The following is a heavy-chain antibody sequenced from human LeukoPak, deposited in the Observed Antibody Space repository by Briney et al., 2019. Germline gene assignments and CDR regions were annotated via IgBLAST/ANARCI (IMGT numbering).Heavy chain of an antibody. J-gene: IGHJ6*02. V-gene: IGHV3-30-3*01. D-gene: IGHD6-13*01. CDR3: ARGSSKTTYYYYGMDV. Sequence: GGSLRLSCAASGFTFSSYAMHWVRQAPGKGLEWVAVISYDGSNKYYADSVKGRFTISRDNSKNTLYLQMNSLRAEDTAVYYCARGSSKTTYYYYGMDVWGQGTTVTVSS. CDR1: GFTFSSYA. CDR2: ISYDGSNK.